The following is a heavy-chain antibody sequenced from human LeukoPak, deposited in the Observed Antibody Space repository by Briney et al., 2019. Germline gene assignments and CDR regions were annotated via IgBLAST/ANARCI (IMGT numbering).Heavy chain of an antibody. CDR3: ARDEARGAFDI. CDR2: ISSSSSYI. V-gene: IGHV3-21*01. Sequence: GGSLRLSCAASAFTFSSYRMNWVRQSPGKGLEWVSSISSSSSYIYYADSVKGRFTISRDNAKNSLYLQMNSLRAEDTAVYYCARDEARGAFDIWGQGTMVTVS. J-gene: IGHJ3*02. CDR1: AFTFSSYR.